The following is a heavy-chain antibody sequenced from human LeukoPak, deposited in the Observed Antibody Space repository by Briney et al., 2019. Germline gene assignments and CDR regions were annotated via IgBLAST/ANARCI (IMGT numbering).Heavy chain of an antibody. J-gene: IGHJ6*02. CDR3: AKALLTGTYYYYAMDG. CDR1: GFTFSTYG. D-gene: IGHD1-20*01. V-gene: IGHV3-30*18. Sequence: GGSLRLSCAASGFTFSTYGVHWVRQAPGKGLEWVAVISYDGSNKYYADSVKGRFTISRDNSKNTLYLQMNSLRAEDTAVYHCAKALLTGTYYYYAMDGWGQGTTVTVSS. CDR2: ISYDGSNK.